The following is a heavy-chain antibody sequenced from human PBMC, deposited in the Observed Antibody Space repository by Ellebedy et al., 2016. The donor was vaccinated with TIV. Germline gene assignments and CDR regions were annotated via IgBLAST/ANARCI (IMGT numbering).Heavy chain of an antibody. CDR1: GGSISSSSYY. CDR2: IYYSGNT. V-gene: IGHV4-39*02. J-gene: IGHJ6*02. CDR3: AREGRSSWYSGYYYYGMDV. D-gene: IGHD6-13*01. Sequence: MPSETLSLTCTVSGGSISSSSYYWGWIRQPPGQGLEWIGSIYYSGNTYYNPSLKSQVTISVDTSKNQFSLKVTSVTAADTAIYYCAREGRSSWYSGYYYYGMDVWGQGTTVTVSS.